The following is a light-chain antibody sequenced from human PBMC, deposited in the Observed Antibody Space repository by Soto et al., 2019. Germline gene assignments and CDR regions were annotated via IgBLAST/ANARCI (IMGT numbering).Light chain of an antibody. Sequence: QSALTQPASVSGSPGQSITISCTGTSSDVGGYNYVSWYQHHPGKAPKLMIFDVSNRPSGISNRFSGSKSGNTASLTISGLRAEDEADYYCSSYASSGTLFGGGTKVTVL. CDR3: SSYASSGTL. CDR1: SSDVGGYNY. V-gene: IGLV2-14*03. CDR2: DVS. J-gene: IGLJ2*01.